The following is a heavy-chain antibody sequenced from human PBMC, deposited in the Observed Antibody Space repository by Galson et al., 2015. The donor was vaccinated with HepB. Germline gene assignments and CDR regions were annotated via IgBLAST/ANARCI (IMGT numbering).Heavy chain of an antibody. CDR2: IKSKTDGGTT. CDR3: TTDLSGTLLSYDY. J-gene: IGHJ4*02. V-gene: IGHV3-15*01. Sequence: SLRLSCAASGFTFSNARMSWVRQAPGKGLEWVGRIKSKTDGGTTDYAAPVKGRFTISRDDSKNTLYLQMNSLKTEDTAVYYCTTDLSGTLLSYDYWGQGTLVTVSS. CDR1: GFTFSNAR. D-gene: IGHD1-1*01.